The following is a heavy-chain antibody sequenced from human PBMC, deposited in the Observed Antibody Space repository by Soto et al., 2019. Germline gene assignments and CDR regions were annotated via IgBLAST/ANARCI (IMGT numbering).Heavy chain of an antibody. J-gene: IGHJ6*02. V-gene: IGHV3-21*01. D-gene: IGHD2-8*02. Sequence: PGGSMRLSSAASGFTFRSYSMNWVRQAPGKVLEWVSSISTTGNYLYYPDSVKGRFTISRDNAKNSLYLEMNSLSADDTAVYYCARHAVLGGRDYYYGMDVWGQGTKVTVS. CDR1: GFTFRSYS. CDR3: ARHAVLGGRDYYYGMDV. CDR2: ISTTGNYL.